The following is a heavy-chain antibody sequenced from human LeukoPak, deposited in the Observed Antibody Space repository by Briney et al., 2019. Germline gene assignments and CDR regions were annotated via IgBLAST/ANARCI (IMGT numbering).Heavy chain of an antibody. D-gene: IGHD1-26*01. CDR3: ARGIIVGATWGENDNWFDP. CDR2: IYYSGST. V-gene: IGHV4-39*07. CDR1: GGSIRSSSYY. J-gene: IGHJ5*02. Sequence: PSETLSLTCIVSGGSIRSSSYYWGWIRQPPGKGLEWIGSIYYSGSTYYNSTLKSRVTISVDTSKNQFSLKLSSVTAADTAVYYCARGIIVGATWGENDNWFDPWGQGTLVTVSS.